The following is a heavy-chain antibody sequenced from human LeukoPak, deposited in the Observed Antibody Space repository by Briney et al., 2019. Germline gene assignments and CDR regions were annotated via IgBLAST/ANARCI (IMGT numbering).Heavy chain of an antibody. D-gene: IGHD5-12*01. CDR3: AKGGYSGYDSGFDY. V-gene: IGHV3-21*04. CDR2: ISSSSSYI. Sequence: PGGSLRLSCAASGFSFSSYSMNWVRQAPGKGLEWVSSISSSSSYIYYADSVKGRFTISRDNAKNSLYLQMNSLRAEDMALYYCAKGGYSGYDSGFDYWGQGTLVTVSS. CDR1: GFSFSSYS. J-gene: IGHJ4*02.